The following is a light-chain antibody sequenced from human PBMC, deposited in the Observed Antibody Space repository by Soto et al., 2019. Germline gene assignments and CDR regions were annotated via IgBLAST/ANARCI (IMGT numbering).Light chain of an antibody. J-gene: IGLJ1*01. Sequence: QSVLTQPASVSGSPGQSITISCTGTSSDVVTYKYVSWYQQHPGKAPKLMIYEVSNRPSGVSDRFSGSKSGNTASLTISGLQAEDEADYYCSSYTSSSTYVFGTGTKVTVL. CDR3: SSYTSSSTYV. CDR2: EVS. CDR1: SSDVVTYKY. V-gene: IGLV2-14*01.